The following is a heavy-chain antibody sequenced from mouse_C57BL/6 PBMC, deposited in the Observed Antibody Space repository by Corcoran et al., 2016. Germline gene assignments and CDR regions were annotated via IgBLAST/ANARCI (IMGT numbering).Heavy chain of an antibody. CDR2: INPNNGGT. D-gene: IGHD1-1*01. CDR3: ARRLLYNLDY. J-gene: IGHJ2*01. Sequence: EVQLQQSGPELVKPGASVKISCKASGYTFTDYYMNWVKQSHGKSLEWIGDINPNNGGTSYNQKFKGKATLTVDKSSSTAYMELRSLTSEDSAVYYCARRLLYNLDYWGQGTTLTVSS. CDR1: GYTFTDYY. V-gene: IGHV1-26*01.